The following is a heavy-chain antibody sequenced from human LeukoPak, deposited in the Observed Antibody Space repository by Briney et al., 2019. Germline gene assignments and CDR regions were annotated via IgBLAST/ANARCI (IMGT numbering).Heavy chain of an antibody. CDR2: IYSGGST. CDR1: GFTVSSNY. J-gene: IGHJ4*02. Sequence: PGGSLRLSCAASGFTVSSNYMSWVRQAPGKGLEWVSVIYSGGSTYYADSVKGRFTISRDNSKNTLYLQMNSLRAEDTAVYYCARVSRYGDHGFDYWGQGTLVTVSS. V-gene: IGHV3-53*01. CDR3: ARVSRYGDHGFDY. D-gene: IGHD4-17*01.